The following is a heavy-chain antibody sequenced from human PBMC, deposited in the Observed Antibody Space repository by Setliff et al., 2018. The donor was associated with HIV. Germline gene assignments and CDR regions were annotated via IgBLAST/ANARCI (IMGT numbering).Heavy chain of an antibody. J-gene: IGHJ4*02. D-gene: IGHD3-10*01. CDR2: MHHSGST. V-gene: IGHV4-38-2*01. CDR3: ATSPAGEILGSRPFYFDY. Sequence: NPSETLSLTCVVSGYSISSGYFWGWIRQPPGEGLEWIGNMHHSGSTYYNPSLKSRVTISEDTSKNQFSLKMRSVTAADTAVYYCATSPAGEILGSRPFYFDYWGQGTLVTVSS. CDR1: GYSISSGYF.